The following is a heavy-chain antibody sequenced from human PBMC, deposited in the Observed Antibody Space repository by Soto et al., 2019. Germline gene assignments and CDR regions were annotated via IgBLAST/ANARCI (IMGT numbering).Heavy chain of an antibody. CDR2: ISSSSSYT. Sequence: QVQLVESGGGLVKPGGSLRLSCAASGFTFSDYYMSWIRQAPGKGLEWVSYISSSSSYTNYADSVKGRFTISRDNAKNSLYLQMNSLRAEDTAVYYWARAGTYSSSLYYYYGMDVLGQGTPVTGSS. CDR3: ARAGTYSSSLYYYYGMDV. J-gene: IGHJ6*02. D-gene: IGHD6-6*01. CDR1: GFTFSDYY. V-gene: IGHV3-11*06.